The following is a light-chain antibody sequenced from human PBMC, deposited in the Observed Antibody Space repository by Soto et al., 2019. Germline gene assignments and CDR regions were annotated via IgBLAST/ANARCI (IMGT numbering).Light chain of an antibody. CDR2: EVN. CDR3: CSYAGSSTYVV. CDR1: YNL. J-gene: IGLJ2*01. V-gene: IGLV2-23*02. Sequence: QSALTQPASVSGSPGQSITISCSGTYNLVSWYQQHPGKAPKVMIYEVNKRPSGVSNRFSGSKSGNTASLTISGLQAEDEADYYCCSYAGSSTYVVFGGGTKLTVL.